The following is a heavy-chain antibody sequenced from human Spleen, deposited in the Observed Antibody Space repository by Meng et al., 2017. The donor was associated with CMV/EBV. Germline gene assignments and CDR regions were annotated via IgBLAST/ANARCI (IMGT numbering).Heavy chain of an antibody. Sequence: GETRKIFCAASGVTVSSSYMTWVRQVPGKGLEWVSVIFKDGRTYYADSVQGRFTISRDNSKNTVYLQMNSLRPEDTAVYYCVRDLSFYYDFWSGYYTDGTFDIWGQGRMVTVSS. J-gene: IGHJ3*02. CDR1: GVTVSSSY. CDR2: IFKDGRT. CDR3: VRDLSFYYDFWSGYYTDGTFDI. D-gene: IGHD3-3*01. V-gene: IGHV3-66*02.